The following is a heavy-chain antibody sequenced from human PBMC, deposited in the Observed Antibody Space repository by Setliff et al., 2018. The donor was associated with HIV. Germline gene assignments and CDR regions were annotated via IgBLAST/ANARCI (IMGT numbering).Heavy chain of an antibody. CDR1: GYTFTDYY. V-gene: IGHV1-2*06. D-gene: IGHD2-2*01. CDR3: ASDIAVIPAAPQGGCFDI. Sequence: ASVKVSCKASGYTFTDYYIHWVRQAPGQGLEWMGRINPNSGGTNYAQKFQGRVTITRDTSISTTYMELSRLTSDDTAVYYCASDIAVIPAAPQGGCFDIWGQGTMVTVSS. J-gene: IGHJ3*02. CDR2: INPNSGGT.